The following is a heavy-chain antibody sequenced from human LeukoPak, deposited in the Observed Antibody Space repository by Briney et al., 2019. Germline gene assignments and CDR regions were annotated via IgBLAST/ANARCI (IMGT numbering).Heavy chain of an antibody. CDR1: GGSISSSSYY. Sequence: SETLSLTCTVSGGSISSSSYYWGWIRQPPGKGLEWIGSIYYSGSTYYNPSLKSRVTISVDTSKNQFSLKLSSVTAADTAVYYCARHMVTMIVVARRFDPWGQGTLVTVSS. CDR3: ARHMVTMIVVARRFDP. CDR2: IYYSGST. V-gene: IGHV4-39*01. D-gene: IGHD3-22*01. J-gene: IGHJ5*02.